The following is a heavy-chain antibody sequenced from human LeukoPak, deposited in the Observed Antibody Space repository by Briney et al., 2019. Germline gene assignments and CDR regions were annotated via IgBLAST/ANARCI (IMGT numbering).Heavy chain of an antibody. Sequence: GGSLRLSCAASGFTFSSYALHWVRQAPGKGLEWVAVISNDGSNKYYADSVKGPFSISRDNSKNTLFLQMDRLRAEDTAVYFCAKRGVVVRVFLVGFHKEAYYFDSWGQGALVTVSS. CDR1: GFTFSSYA. CDR3: AKRGVVVRVFLVGFHKEAYYFDS. J-gene: IGHJ4*02. D-gene: IGHD3-16*02. V-gene: IGHV3-30*07. CDR2: ISNDGSNK.